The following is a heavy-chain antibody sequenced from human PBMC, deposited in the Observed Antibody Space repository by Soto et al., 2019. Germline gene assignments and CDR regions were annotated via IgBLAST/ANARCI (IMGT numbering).Heavy chain of an antibody. Sequence: ASVKVSCKASGYTFTSYAMHWVRQAPGQRLEWMGIINPSSGSTSYAQKFQGRVTMTRDTSTSTVYMELSSLRSEDTAVYYCARAYGSGSYSVDPWGQGTLVIVSS. D-gene: IGHD3-10*01. V-gene: IGHV1-46*03. J-gene: IGHJ5*02. CDR3: ARAYGSGSYSVDP. CDR1: GYTFTSYA. CDR2: INPSSGST.